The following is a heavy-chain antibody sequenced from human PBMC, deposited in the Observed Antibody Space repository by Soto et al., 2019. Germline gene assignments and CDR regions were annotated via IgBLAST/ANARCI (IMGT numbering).Heavy chain of an antibody. V-gene: IGHV1-18*01. D-gene: IGHD6-13*01. Sequence: QVQLVQSGAEVKKPGASVKVSCKASGYTFTSYGISWVRQAPGQGLEWMGWISAYNGNTNYAQNLQGRVTMTTDTATSSAYMELRRLRSYDTAGDSCAKGGVAAEGTGVGYYYYIDVWGKGTTVTVSS. CDR3: AKGGVAAEGTGVGYYYYIDV. CDR2: ISAYNGNT. CDR1: GYTFTSYG. J-gene: IGHJ6*03.